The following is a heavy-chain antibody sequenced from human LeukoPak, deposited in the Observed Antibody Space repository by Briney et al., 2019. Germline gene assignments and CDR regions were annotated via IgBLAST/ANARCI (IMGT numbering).Heavy chain of an antibody. Sequence: SVKVSCKASGGTFSSYAISWVRQAPGQGLEWMGGIIPIFGTANYAQKFQGRVTITADESTSTAYMELSSLRSEDTAVYYCARDGVPRGYCSSTSCPWYFDYWGQGTLVTVSS. J-gene: IGHJ4*02. D-gene: IGHD2-2*01. CDR3: ARDGVPRGYCSSTSCPWYFDY. CDR1: GGTFSSYA. CDR2: IIPIFGTA. V-gene: IGHV1-69*13.